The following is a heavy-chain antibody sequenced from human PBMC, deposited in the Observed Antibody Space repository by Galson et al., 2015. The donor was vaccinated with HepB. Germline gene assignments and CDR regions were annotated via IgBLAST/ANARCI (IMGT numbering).Heavy chain of an antibody. CDR1: GGTFSSYA. CDR2: IIPIFGTA. D-gene: IGHD5-18*01. V-gene: IGHV1-69*13. CDR3: ARAIQLWLNDYYYYYGMDV. J-gene: IGHJ6*02. Sequence: SVKVSCKASGGTFSSYAISWVRQAPGQGLERMGGIIPIFGTANYAQKFQGRVTITADESTSTAYMELSSLRSEDTAVYYCARAIQLWLNDYYYYYGMDVWGQGTTVTVSS.